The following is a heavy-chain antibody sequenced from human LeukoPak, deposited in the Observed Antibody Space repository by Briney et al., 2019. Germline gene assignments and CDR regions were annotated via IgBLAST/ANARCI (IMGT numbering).Heavy chain of an antibody. D-gene: IGHD5-12*01. CDR3: ARDVRLSAYDLLDS. CDR1: GFTCGTYW. CDR2: IKYDGSEK. J-gene: IGHJ4*02. V-gene: IGHV3-7*01. Sequence: GGSLRLSCVDFGFTCGTYWMTWVRQAPGKGLVWVANIKYDGSEKYYVDSVKGRFTISRDTAKNSLYLHRNSLRAEDTAGYYCARDVRLSAYDLLDSWGQGPLVTVPS.